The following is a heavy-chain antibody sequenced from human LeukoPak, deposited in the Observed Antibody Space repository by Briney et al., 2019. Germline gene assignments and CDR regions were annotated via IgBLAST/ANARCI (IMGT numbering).Heavy chain of an antibody. J-gene: IGHJ4*03. CDR3: AKGSDCGVSFGGSDN. V-gene: IGHV3-23*01. D-gene: IGHD2-21*01. CDR1: GFTFSSYA. Sequence: GGSLRLSCAASGFTFSSYAMHWVRQAPGKGLEWVSSISTGDSTEYADSVKGRFTISRDNSKNTLFLQMNSLRADDTAVYYCAKGSDCGVSFGGSDNWGQGTLVTVPS. CDR2: ISTGDST.